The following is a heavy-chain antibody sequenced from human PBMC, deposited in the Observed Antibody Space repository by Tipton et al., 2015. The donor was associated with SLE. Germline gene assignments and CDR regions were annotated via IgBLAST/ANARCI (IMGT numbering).Heavy chain of an antibody. CDR3: ARGGFYPGSGNQYYFDY. D-gene: IGHD3-10*01. Sequence: SLRLSCAASGFNFDDYAMQWVRQAPGKGLEWVSSFSWNGGVMGYADSVKGRFTISRDNAKNSLYLQMNSLRSEDTALYYCARGGFYPGSGNQYYFDYWGQGTLVTVSS. CDR1: GFNFDDYA. CDR2: FSWNGGVM. V-gene: IGHV3-9*01. J-gene: IGHJ4*02.